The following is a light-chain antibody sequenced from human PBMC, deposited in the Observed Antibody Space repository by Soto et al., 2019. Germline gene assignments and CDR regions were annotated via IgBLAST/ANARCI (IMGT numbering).Light chain of an antibody. Sequence: PGERATLSCRASQSVDSTYLAWYQQKPGQAPRLLIFATSSRAAGVPDRFSGSGSGTDFTLTISRLEPEDFAVYYCQQYDTSPPLYTFGQGTKLDIK. J-gene: IGKJ2*01. CDR2: ATS. V-gene: IGKV3-20*01. CDR3: QQYDTSPPLYT. CDR1: QSVDSTY.